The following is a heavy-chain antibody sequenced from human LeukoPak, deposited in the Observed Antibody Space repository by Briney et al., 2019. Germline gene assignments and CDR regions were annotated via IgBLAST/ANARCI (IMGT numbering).Heavy chain of an antibody. D-gene: IGHD2/OR15-2a*01. CDR1: GFTFSSYW. V-gene: IGHV3-74*01. CDR2: INSDGSST. CDR3: AREDPIIAFDAFDI. Sequence: GGSLRLSCAASGFTFSSYWMHWVRQAPGKGLVWVSRINSDGSSTSYADSVKGRFTISRDNSKNTLYLQMNSLRAEDTAVYYCAREDPIIAFDAFDIWGQGTMVTVSS. J-gene: IGHJ3*02.